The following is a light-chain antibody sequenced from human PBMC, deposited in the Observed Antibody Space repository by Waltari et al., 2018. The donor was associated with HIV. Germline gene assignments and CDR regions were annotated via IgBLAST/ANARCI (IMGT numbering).Light chain of an antibody. CDR2: DDS. J-gene: IGLJ1*01. CDR3: QVWDGGSDHYV. V-gene: IGLV3-21*02. Sequence: SYVLTQPPSVSVAPGQTARITCGGHHIGSKSVHWYQQKPGQAPVLVVYDDSDRPSGIPERCSGSNSGNTATLTSSRVEAGDEADYYCQVWDGGSDHYVFGTGTKVTVL. CDR1: HIGSKS.